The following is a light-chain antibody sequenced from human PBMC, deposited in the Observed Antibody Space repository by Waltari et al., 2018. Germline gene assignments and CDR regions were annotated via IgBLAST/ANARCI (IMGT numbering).Light chain of an antibody. CDR1: QSVSSSY. CDR3: QQYGSSAYT. Sequence: EIVLTQSPGTLSLSPGERAPLSCTASQSVSSSYLAWYQQKPGQAPRLLIYGASSRATGIPDRFSGSGSGTDFTLSSSRLEPEDFAVYYCQQYGSSAYTFGQGTKLEIK. V-gene: IGKV3-20*01. CDR2: GAS. J-gene: IGKJ2*01.